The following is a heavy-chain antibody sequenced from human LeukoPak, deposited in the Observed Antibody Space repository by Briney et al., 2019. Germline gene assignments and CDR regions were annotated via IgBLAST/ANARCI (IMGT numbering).Heavy chain of an antibody. D-gene: IGHD5-18*01. J-gene: IGHJ4*02. CDR1: GFTFSSYE. V-gene: IGHV3-48*03. CDR3: AKDVAGGEYSYGYLPDY. CDR2: ISSSGTYA. Sequence: GGSLRLSCAASGFTFSSYEMNWVRQAPGKGLEWVSYISSSGTYAYYADSVKGRFTISRDNSKNMPYLQMNSLRAEDTAVYYCAKDVAGGEYSYGYLPDYWGQGTLVTVSS.